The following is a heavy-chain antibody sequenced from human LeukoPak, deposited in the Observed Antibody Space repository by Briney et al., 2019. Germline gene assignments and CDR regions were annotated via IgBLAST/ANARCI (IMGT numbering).Heavy chain of an antibody. CDR3: ARDRRQWLALDV. D-gene: IGHD6-19*01. V-gene: IGHV1-2*02. CDR2: IDPNSGDR. CDR1: GYTFRGYY. Sequence: ASVKVSCQASGYTFRGYYILWLRQAPGQGLEWLGWIDPNSGDRNYALKFQGRITMTRHTSISTAYMELSSLRSDDTAVYYCARDRRQWLALDVWGQGTTVTVSS. J-gene: IGHJ6*02.